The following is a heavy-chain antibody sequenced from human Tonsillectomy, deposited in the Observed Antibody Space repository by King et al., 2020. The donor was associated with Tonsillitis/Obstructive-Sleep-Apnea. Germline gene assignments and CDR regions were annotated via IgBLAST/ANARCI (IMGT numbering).Heavy chain of an antibody. J-gene: IGHJ3*02. V-gene: IGHV2-5*02. CDR2: IYWDDDK. CDR1: GFSLSTSGVG. Sequence: TLKESGPTLVKPTQTLTLTCTFSGFSLSTSGVGVGWIRQPPGKALEWLALIYWDDDKRYSPSLKSRLTITKDTSKNPVVLTMTNMDPVDTATYYCAHPREAVAGHDAFDIWGQGTMVTVSS. D-gene: IGHD6-19*01. CDR3: AHPREAVAGHDAFDI.